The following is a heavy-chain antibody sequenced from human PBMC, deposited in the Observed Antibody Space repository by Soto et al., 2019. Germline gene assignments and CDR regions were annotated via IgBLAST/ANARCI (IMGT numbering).Heavy chain of an antibody. CDR3: AGERIWFGGFDAFDI. V-gene: IGHV3-30-3*01. CDR1: GFTFSSYA. D-gene: IGHD3-10*01. CDR2: ISYDGSKK. Sequence: QVQLVESGGGVVQPGRSLRLSCAASGFTFSSYAMHWVRQAPGTGLEWVAVISYDGSKKYYADSVKGRFTISRDNSKDTLYLQMNSLRSEDTAVYYCAGERIWFGGFDAFDIWGQGTMFTVSS. J-gene: IGHJ3*02.